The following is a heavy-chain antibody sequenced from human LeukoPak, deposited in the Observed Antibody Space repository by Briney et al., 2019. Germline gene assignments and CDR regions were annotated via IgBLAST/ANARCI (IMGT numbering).Heavy chain of an antibody. CDR1: GYTFTSYG. D-gene: IGHD3-9*01. J-gene: IGHJ4*02. CDR3: ASGHDILTGYGY. Sequence: GASVKVSCKASGYTFTSYGISWVRQAPGQGLELIGWISAYNGNTNYAQKLQGRVTMTTDTSTSTAYMELRSLRSDDTAVYYCASGHDILTGYGYWGQGPLVTVSS. CDR2: ISAYNGNT. V-gene: IGHV1-18*01.